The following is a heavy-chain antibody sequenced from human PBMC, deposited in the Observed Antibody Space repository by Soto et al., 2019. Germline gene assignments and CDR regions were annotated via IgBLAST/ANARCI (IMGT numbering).Heavy chain of an antibody. CDR2: INAGNGNT. V-gene: IGHV1-3*01. Sequence: AASVKVSCKASGYTFTSYAMHWVRQAPGQRLEWMGWINAGNGNTKYSQKFQGRVTITRDTSASTAYMELSSLRSEDTAAYYCARMVKTMTYYFDYWGQGTLVTVSS. CDR3: ARMVKTMTYYFDY. D-gene: IGHD3-22*01. J-gene: IGHJ4*02. CDR1: GYTFTSYA.